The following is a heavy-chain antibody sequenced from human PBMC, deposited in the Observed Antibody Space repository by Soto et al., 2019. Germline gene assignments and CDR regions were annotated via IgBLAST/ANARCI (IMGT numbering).Heavy chain of an antibody. CDR2: ISYDGSNK. CDR3: ARGVASGVNWGLLPYAFDI. CDR1: GFTFSSYA. V-gene: IGHV3-30-3*01. Sequence: QVQLVESGGGVVQPGRSLRLSCAASGFTFSSYAMHWVRQAPGKGLEWVAVISYDGSNKYYADSVKGRFTISRDNSKNTLYLQMNSLRAEDTAVYYCARGVASGVNWGLLPYAFDIWGQGTMVTVSS. J-gene: IGHJ3*02. D-gene: IGHD7-27*01.